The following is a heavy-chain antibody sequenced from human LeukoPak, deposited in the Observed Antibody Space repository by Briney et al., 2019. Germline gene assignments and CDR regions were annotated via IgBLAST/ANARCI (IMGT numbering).Heavy chain of an antibody. J-gene: IGHJ5*02. CDR1: GYSISSGYY. CDR3: ARASSSGWYAGAFDP. D-gene: IGHD6-19*01. V-gene: IGHV4-38-2*01. Sequence: SETLSLTCAVSGYSISSGYYWGWIRQPPGKGLEWIGSIYHSGSTYYNPSLKSRVTISVDTSKNQFSLKLSSVTAADTAVYYCARASSSGWYAGAFDPWGQGTLVTVSS. CDR2: IYHSGST.